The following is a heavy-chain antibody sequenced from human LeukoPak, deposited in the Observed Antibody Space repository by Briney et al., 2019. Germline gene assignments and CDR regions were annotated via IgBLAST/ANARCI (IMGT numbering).Heavy chain of an antibody. CDR2: IKQDGSEK. CDR1: GFTFRSYD. V-gene: IGHV3-7*01. Sequence: GGSLRLSCAASGFTFRSYDINWVRQAPGKGLEWVANIKQDGSEKYYVDSVKGRFTTSRDNAKNSLYLQMNSLRAEDTAVYYCARDYYDSSGYFGYWGQGTLVTVSS. J-gene: IGHJ4*02. CDR3: ARDYYDSSGYFGY. D-gene: IGHD3-22*01.